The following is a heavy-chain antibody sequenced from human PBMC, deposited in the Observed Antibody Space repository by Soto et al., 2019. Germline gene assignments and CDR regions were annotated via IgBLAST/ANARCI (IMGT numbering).Heavy chain of an antibody. CDR2: TYHRGTT. CDR1: GASISSYY. D-gene: IGHD3-10*01. V-gene: IGHV4-59*13. J-gene: IGHJ4*02. CDR3: ARMDSNSPYGLYYFEY. Sequence: SETLSLTCTVSGASISSYYWSWIRQPPGKGLEWMGFTYHRGTTNYNPSLKSRVTIVVDTSKNQFSLRLRSVTAADTAVYYCARMDSNSPYGLYYFEYWGQGALVTVSS.